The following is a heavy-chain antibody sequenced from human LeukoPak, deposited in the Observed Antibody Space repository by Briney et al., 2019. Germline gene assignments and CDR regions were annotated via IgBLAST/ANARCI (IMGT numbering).Heavy chain of an antibody. Sequence: GGSLRLSCAASGFTFSSYSMNWVRQAPGKGREWVSYISSSSSTIYYADSVKGRFTISRDNAKNSLYLQMNSLRAEDTAVYYCARLDFYCSSTSCDDYWAQGTLVTVSS. CDR3: ARLDFYCSSTSCDDY. CDR2: ISSSSSTI. V-gene: IGHV3-48*01. J-gene: IGHJ4*02. D-gene: IGHD2-2*01. CDR1: GFTFSSYS.